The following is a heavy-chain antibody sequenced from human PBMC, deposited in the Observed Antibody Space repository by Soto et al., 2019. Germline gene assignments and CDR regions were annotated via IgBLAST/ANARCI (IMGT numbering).Heavy chain of an antibody. CDR3: ARDPGIAAAGHYYYYGMDV. CDR2: ISYDGSNK. Sequence: QVQLVESGGGVVQSGRSLRLSCAGSRFTFSSYAMHWVRQAPGKGLEWVAVISYDGSNKYYADSVKGRFTVSRDNSKNTLYLQMNSLRVEDTAVYYCARDPGIAAAGHYYYYGMDVWGQGTTVTVSS. J-gene: IGHJ6*02. D-gene: IGHD6-13*01. CDR1: RFTFSSYA. V-gene: IGHV3-30-3*01.